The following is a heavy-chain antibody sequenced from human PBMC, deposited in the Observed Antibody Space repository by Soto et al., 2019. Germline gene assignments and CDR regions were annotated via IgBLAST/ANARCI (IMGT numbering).Heavy chain of an antibody. CDR2: IYWNDDK. V-gene: IGHV2-5*01. CDR1: GFSLCTSGVG. D-gene: IGHD4-4*01. J-gene: IGHJ4*02. CDR3: ARRPRYSNYVDY. Sequence: QITLNESGPTLVKPTQTLTLTCTFSGFSLCTSGVGVGWIRQPPGKALEWLALIYWNDDKRYSPSIKSRLTIAKDTSKNQVVLNMTNMDPVDTATYFCARRPRYSNYVDYWGQGNLVTVSS.